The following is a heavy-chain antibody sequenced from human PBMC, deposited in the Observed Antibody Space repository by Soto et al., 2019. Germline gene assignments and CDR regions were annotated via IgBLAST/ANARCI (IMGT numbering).Heavy chain of an antibody. V-gene: IGHV1-69*12. CDR1: GGTFSSYA. CDR3: ASMGLATITSSA. Sequence: QVQLVQSGAEVKKPGSSVKVSCKASGGTFSSYAISWVRQAPGQGLEWMGGIIPIFGTANYAQKFQGRVTITADDHTSTDYRELSSLRSEDTAEYYCASMGLATITSSAWGQGTLVTVSS. CDR2: IIPIFGTA. J-gene: IGHJ5*02. D-gene: IGHD5-12*01.